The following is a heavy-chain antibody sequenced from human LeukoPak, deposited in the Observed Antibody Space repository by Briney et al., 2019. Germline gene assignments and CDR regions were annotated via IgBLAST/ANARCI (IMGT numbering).Heavy chain of an antibody. J-gene: IGHJ4*02. CDR1: GGSISSYY. Sequence: SETLSLTCTVSGGSISSYYWSWIRQPPGKGLEWIGYIYNSGSTNYNPSLKSRVTISVDTSKNQFSLKLSSVTAADTAVYYCATNYDILTGYYNVYKYWGQGILVTVSS. D-gene: IGHD3-9*01. CDR3: ATNYDILTGYYNVYKY. V-gene: IGHV4-59*08. CDR2: IYNSGST.